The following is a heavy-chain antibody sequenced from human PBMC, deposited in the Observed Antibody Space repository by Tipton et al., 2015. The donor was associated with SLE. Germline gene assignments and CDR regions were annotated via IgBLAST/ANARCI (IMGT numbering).Heavy chain of an antibody. Sequence: GLVKPSQTLSLTCAISGDSVSSNSAAWNWIRQSPSRGLEWLGRTYYRSKWYNDYAVSVKSRITINPDTSKNQFSLQLNSVTPEDTAVYYCARDAFYSDSSGYYDSDYWGQGTLVTVSS. V-gene: IGHV6-1*01. CDR3: ARDAFYSDSSGYYDSDY. J-gene: IGHJ4*02. CDR2: TYYRSKWYN. CDR1: GDSVSSNSAA. D-gene: IGHD3-22*01.